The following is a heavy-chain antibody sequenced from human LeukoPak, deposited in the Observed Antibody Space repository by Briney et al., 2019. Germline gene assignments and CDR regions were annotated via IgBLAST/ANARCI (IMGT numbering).Heavy chain of an antibody. CDR1: GFTFSSYW. CDR2: INSDGSST. J-gene: IGHJ4*02. Sequence: PGGSLRLSCAASGFTFSSYWMHWVRQAPGKGLVWVSRINSDGSSTSYADSVKGRFTISRDNAKNTLYLQMNSLRAEDTAVYYCARGGPDHSNSPRIDYWGQGTLVTVSS. V-gene: IGHV3-74*01. D-gene: IGHD4-11*01. CDR3: ARGGPDHSNSPRIDY.